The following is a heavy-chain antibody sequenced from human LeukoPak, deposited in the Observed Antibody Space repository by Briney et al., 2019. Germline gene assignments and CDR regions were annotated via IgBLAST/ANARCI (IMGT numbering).Heavy chain of an antibody. D-gene: IGHD1-26*01. CDR1: GFRFSSYA. J-gene: IGHJ4*02. CDR2: ISGSGVST. V-gene: IGHV3-23*01. Sequence: PGGSLRLACAASGFRFSSYAMSWVCQAPGKGLEWVSAISGSGVSTYYADSVKCRFTVSRDNSKNTLYLQMSSLRAEDTAVYYCARATGDYWGQGTLVTVSS. CDR3: ARATGDY.